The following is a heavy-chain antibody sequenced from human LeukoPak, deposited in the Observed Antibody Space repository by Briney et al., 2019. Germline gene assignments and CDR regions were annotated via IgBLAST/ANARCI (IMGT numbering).Heavy chain of an antibody. CDR1: GGSISSSSYY. V-gene: IGHV4-39*07. D-gene: IGHD3-22*01. J-gene: IGHJ4*02. CDR3: ASTDYYDTGRIDY. CDR2: IYYSGGT. Sequence: SETLSLTCTVSGGSISSSSYYWGWIRQPPGKGLEWIGTIYYSGGTYYNPSLKSRVTISVDTSKNQFSLKVSSVTAADTAVYYCASTDYYDTGRIDYWGQGTLVTVSS.